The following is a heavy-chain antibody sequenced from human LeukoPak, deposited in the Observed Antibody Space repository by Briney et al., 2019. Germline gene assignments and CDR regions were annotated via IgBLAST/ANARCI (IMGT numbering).Heavy chain of an antibody. CDR2: ISYDGSNK. Sequence: GGSLRLSCAASGFSFSHYGVHWVRQAPGKGLEWVAVISYDGSNKYYADSVKGRFTISRDNSKNTLYLQMNSLRAEDTAVYYRARPHDYGDPGYFDYWGQGTLVTVSS. CDR1: GFSFSHYG. J-gene: IGHJ4*02. D-gene: IGHD4-17*01. V-gene: IGHV3-30*19. CDR3: ARPHDYGDPGYFDY.